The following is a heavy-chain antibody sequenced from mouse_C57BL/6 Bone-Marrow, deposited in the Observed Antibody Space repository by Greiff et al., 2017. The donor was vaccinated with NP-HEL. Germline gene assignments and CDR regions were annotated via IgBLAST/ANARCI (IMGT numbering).Heavy chain of an antibody. J-gene: IGHJ4*01. CDR1: GFNIKDYY. V-gene: IGHV14-2*01. CDR2: IDPEDGET. CDR3: ARDYGSFYYYAMDY. Sequence: VQLKESGAELVKPGASVKLSCTASGFNIKDYYMHWVKQRTEQGLEWIGRIDPEDGETKYAPKCQGKATITADTSSNTAYLQLSSLTSEDTAVYYCARDYGSFYYYAMDYWGQGTSVTVSS. D-gene: IGHD1-1*01.